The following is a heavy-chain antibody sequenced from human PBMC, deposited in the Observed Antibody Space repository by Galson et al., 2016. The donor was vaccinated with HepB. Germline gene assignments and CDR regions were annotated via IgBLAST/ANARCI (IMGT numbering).Heavy chain of an antibody. Sequence: SLRLSCAASGFTFSSYAMHWVRQAPGKGLEWVAVISYDGSNEYYTDFVKGRFIISRDNSKNTLYLEMSSLRAEDTAVYYCARDQTVAGPSCIGYWGQGTLVTVSS. CDR1: GFTFSSYA. V-gene: IGHV3-30-3*01. J-gene: IGHJ4*02. D-gene: IGHD6-19*01. CDR3: ARDQTVAGPSCIGY. CDR2: ISYDGSNE.